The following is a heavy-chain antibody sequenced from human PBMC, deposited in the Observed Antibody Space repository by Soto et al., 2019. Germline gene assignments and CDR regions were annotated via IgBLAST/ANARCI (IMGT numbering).Heavy chain of an antibody. V-gene: IGHV3-23*01. J-gene: IGHJ5*02. Sequence: AGGSLRLSCAASGFTFSSYTMTWVRQAPGKGLEWVSSITGSSGHMYYTDSVKGRFTISRDNSKNTLYLQMNSLRAEDTAVYYCAKCVGRWNSWFDPWGQGTLVTVSS. CDR1: GFTFSSYT. D-gene: IGHD2-15*01. CDR3: AKCVGRWNSWFDP. CDR2: ITGSSGHM.